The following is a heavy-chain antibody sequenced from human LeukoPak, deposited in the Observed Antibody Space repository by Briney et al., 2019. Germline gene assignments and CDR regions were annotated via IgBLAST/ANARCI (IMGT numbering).Heavy chain of an antibody. CDR2: ISSSSTYI. J-gene: IGHJ3*02. CDR1: GFTFSSYR. Sequence: AGGSLRLSCAASGFTFSSYRMNWVRQAPGKGLEWVSCISSSSTYIYYADSVKGRFSISRDNAKNSLYLQMNSLRAEDTAVYYCARGRSPGAFDIRGQGTMVTVSS. V-gene: IGHV3-21*01. CDR3: ARGRSPGAFDI.